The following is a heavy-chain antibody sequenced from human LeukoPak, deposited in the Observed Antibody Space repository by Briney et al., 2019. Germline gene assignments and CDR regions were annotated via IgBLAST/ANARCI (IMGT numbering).Heavy chain of an antibody. CDR2: IYHSGST. CDR1: GYSISSGYY. CDR3: ARDLYYYYDSSGFFDY. V-gene: IGHV4-38-2*02. J-gene: IGHJ4*02. D-gene: IGHD3-22*01. Sequence: SETLSLTCTVSGYSISSGYYWGWIRQPPGKGLEWIGSIYHSGSTYYNPSLKSRVTISVDTSKNQFSLKLSSVTAADTAVYYCARDLYYYYDSSGFFDYWGQGTLVTVSS.